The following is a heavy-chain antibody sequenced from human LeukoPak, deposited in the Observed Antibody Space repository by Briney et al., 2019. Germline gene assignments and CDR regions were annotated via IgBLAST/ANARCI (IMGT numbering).Heavy chain of an antibody. J-gene: IGHJ1*01. D-gene: IGHD3-3*01. CDR3: ATMSRFLEWLYNFQH. CDR1: GYTLTELS. Sequence: ASVKVSCKVSGYTLTELSMHWVRQAPGKGLEWMGGFDPEDGETIYAQKFQGRVTMTEDTSTDTAYMELSSLRSEDTAVYYCATMSRFLEWLYNFQHWGQGTLVTVSS. V-gene: IGHV1-24*01. CDR2: FDPEDGET.